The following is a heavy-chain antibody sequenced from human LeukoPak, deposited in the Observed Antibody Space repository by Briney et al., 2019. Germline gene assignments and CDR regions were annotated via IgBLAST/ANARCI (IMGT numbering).Heavy chain of an antibody. CDR2: ISGSAGRT. CDR1: GFTFTTYA. Sequence: VGSLRLSCAASGFTFTTYAMSWVRQAPGKGLEGVSGISGSAGRTNYADSVKGRFTISRDNSKNTLYVQMNSLRAEDTAVYYCAKLSCSGGSCYPPFDYWGQGTLVTVSS. J-gene: IGHJ4*02. D-gene: IGHD2-15*01. CDR3: AKLSCSGGSCYPPFDY. V-gene: IGHV3-23*01.